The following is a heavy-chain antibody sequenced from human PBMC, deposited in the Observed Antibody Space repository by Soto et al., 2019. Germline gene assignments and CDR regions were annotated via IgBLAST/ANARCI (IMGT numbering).Heavy chain of an antibody. J-gene: IGHJ4*02. CDR3: ARDRYSSGWYDFDY. V-gene: IGHV1-2*04. CDR2: INPNSGGT. Sequence: ASVKVSCKASGYTFTGYYMHWVRQAPGQGLEWMGWINPNSGGTNYAQKFQGWVTMTRDTSISTAYMELSRLRSDDTAVYYCARDRYSSGWYDFDYWGQETRVSVSS. CDR1: GYTFTGYY. D-gene: IGHD6-19*01.